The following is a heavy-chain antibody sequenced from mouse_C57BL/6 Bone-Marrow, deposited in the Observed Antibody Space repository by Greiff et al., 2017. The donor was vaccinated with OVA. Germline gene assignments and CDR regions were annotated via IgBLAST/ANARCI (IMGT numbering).Heavy chain of an antibody. Sequence: VQLQQPGAELVKPGASVKLSCKASGYTFTSYWMQWVKQRPGQGLEWIGEIDPSDSYTNYNQKFKVKATLTVDTSSSTAYMQLSSLTSEDSAVYYCAFYSNSYWGQGTLVTVSA. J-gene: IGHJ3*01. CDR3: AFYSNSY. D-gene: IGHD2-5*01. V-gene: IGHV1-50*01. CDR2: IDPSDSYT. CDR1: GYTFTSYW.